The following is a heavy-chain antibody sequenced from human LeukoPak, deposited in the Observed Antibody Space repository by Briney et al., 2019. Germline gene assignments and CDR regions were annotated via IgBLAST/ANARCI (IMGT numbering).Heavy chain of an antibody. CDR3: ARSAKRITMVRGAPYYFDY. CDR2: IYYSGST. Sequence: SETLSLTCTVSGGSISSYYWSCIRQPAGKGLEWIGYIYYSGSTNYNPSLKSRVTISVDTSKNQFSLKLSSVTAADTAVYYCARSAKRITMVRGAPYYFDYWGQGTLVTVSS. CDR1: GGSISSYY. D-gene: IGHD3-10*01. V-gene: IGHV4-59*01. J-gene: IGHJ4*02.